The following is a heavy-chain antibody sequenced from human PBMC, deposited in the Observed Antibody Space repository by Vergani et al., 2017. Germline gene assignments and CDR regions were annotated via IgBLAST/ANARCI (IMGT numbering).Heavy chain of an antibody. CDR3: ARGPPVWDSSSWYYFDY. Sequence: EVQLVESGGGLVQPGGSLRLSCAASGFTFSSYEMNWVRQAPGKGLEWVSYISSSGSTIYYADSVKGRFTISRDNAKNSLYLQMNSLRAEDTAVYYCARGPPVWDSSSWYYFDYWGQGTLVTVSS. D-gene: IGHD6-13*01. V-gene: IGHV3-48*03. J-gene: IGHJ4*02. CDR2: ISSSGSTI. CDR1: GFTFSSYE.